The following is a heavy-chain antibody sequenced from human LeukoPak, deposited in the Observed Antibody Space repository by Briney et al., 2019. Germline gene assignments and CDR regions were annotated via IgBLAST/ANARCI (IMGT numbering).Heavy chain of an antibody. CDR1: GFTFSNAW. J-gene: IGHJ4*02. V-gene: IGHV3-11*04. CDR2: ISSSGSTI. Sequence: GGSLRLSCAASGFTFSNAWMSWVRQAPGKGLEWVSYISSSGSTIYYADSVKGRFTISRDNAKNSLYLQMNSLRAEDTVVYYCARDRCSGGSCYSDYWGQGTLVTVSS. D-gene: IGHD2-15*01. CDR3: ARDRCSGGSCYSDY.